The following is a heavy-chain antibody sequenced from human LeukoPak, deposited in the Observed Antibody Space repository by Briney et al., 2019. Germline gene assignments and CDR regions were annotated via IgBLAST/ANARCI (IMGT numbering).Heavy chain of an antibody. Sequence: SETLSLTCTVSGYSISSGYYWGWIRQPPGKGLEWIGSIYHSGSTYYNPSLKSRVTISVDTSKNQFSLKLSSVTAADTAVYYCARDRYYYGSEGYFDYWGQGTLVTVSS. CDR3: ARDRYYYGSEGYFDY. J-gene: IGHJ4*02. V-gene: IGHV4-38-2*02. D-gene: IGHD3-10*01. CDR1: GYSISSGYY. CDR2: IYHSGST.